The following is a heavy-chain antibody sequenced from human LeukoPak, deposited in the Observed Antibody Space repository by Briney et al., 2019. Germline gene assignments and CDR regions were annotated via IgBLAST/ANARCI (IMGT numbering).Heavy chain of an antibody. J-gene: IGHJ5*02. CDR3: ARGEGSGSYYNWFDP. CDR2: IYTSGST. Sequence: NTSETLSLTCTVSGGSISSYYWSWIRQPAGKGLEWIGRIYTSGSTNYNPSLKSRVTMSVDTSKNQFSLKLSSVTAADTAVYYCARGEGSGSYYNWFDPWGQGTLVTVSS. CDR1: GGSISSYY. V-gene: IGHV4-4*07. D-gene: IGHD3-10*01.